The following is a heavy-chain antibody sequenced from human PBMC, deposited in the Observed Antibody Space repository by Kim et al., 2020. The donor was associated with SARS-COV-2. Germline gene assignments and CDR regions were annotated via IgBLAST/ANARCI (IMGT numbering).Heavy chain of an antibody. CDR2: INPNSGGT. D-gene: IGHD1-26*01. Sequence: ASVKVSCKASGYTFTGYYMHWVRQAPGQGLEWMGWINPNSGGTNYAQKFQGWVTMTRDTSISTAYMELSRLRSDDTAVYYCARDLLAGATPYYYYYGMDVWGQGTTVTVSS. CDR3: ARDLLAGATPYYYYYGMDV. CDR1: GYTFTGYY. J-gene: IGHJ6*02. V-gene: IGHV1-2*04.